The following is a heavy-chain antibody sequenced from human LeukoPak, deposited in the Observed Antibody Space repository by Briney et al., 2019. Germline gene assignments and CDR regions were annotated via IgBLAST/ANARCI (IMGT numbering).Heavy chain of an antibody. CDR1: GFSFSTYG. D-gene: IGHD3-10*01. CDR3: AKYSGFGGFDY. V-gene: IGHV3-23*01. CDR2: ISGSGGST. Sequence: PGGTLRLSCAASGFSFSTYGMSWVRQAPGKGLEWVSTISGSGGSTYYADSVKGRFTISRDNSKNTLYLQMSSLRAEDSAVYYCAKYSGFGGFDYWGQGTLVTVSS. J-gene: IGHJ4*02.